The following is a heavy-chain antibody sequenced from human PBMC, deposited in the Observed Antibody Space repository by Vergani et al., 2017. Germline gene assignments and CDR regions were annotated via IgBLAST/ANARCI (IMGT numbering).Heavy chain of an antibody. Sequence: QVQLQESGPGLVKPSQTLSLTCTVSGGSINSHNYYWSWIRQPAGKGLEWIGRIHTSGSTNYNPSLKSRVTMSEDTSKNQFSLNLTSVTAADTAVYFCARLNPYYDFWSGYYDYYYYYMDVWGKGTTVTVSS. CDR3: ARLNPYYDFWSGYYDYYYYYMDV. D-gene: IGHD3-3*01. J-gene: IGHJ6*03. CDR2: IHTSGST. V-gene: IGHV4-61*02. CDR1: GGSINSHNYY.